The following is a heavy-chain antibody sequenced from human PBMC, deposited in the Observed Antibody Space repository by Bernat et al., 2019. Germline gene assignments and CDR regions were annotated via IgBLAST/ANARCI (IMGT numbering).Heavy chain of an antibody. J-gene: IGHJ4*02. V-gene: IGHV6-1*01. CDR3: ARDRFSAVAGNKRSFDY. D-gene: IGHD6-19*01. CDR2: TYYRSKWYN. Sequence: QVQLQQSGPGLVKPSQTLSLTCAIPGDSVSSNSAAWNRIRQSPSRGLEWLGRTYYRSKWYNDYAVSVKSQITIDPDASRKQFSMQLNSVTPEDAAVYYCARDRFSAVAGNKRSFDYWGQGTLITVSS. CDR1: GDSVSSNSAA.